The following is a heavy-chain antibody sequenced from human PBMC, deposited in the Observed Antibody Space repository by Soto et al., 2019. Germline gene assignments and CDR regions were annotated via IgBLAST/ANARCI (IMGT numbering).Heavy chain of an antibody. V-gene: IGHV4-31*03. CDR2: IYYSGST. D-gene: IGHD4-17*01. J-gene: IGHJ4*02. CDR3: ARDRAGDYWTFDY. CDR1: GGSISSGGYY. Sequence: QVQLQESGPGLVKPSQTLSLTCTVSGGSISSGGYYWSWIRQHPGKGLEWIGYIYYSGSTYYNPSLKSRVTIAVDTSKNQFSLKLSSVTAADTAVYYCARDRAGDYWTFDYWGQGTLVTVSS.